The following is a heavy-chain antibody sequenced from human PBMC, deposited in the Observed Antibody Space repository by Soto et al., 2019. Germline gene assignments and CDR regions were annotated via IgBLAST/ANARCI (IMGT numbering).Heavy chain of an antibody. D-gene: IGHD4-17*01. CDR2: IYNDGNT. CDR3: AGYGGNSV. J-gene: IGHJ4*02. Sequence: EVQLVESRGCLTQPGGSLRLSCAVSGFPVSTNHVTWVRQATGKGLQWVSAIYNDGNTYYADSVKGRFTISRDNSKNSVFLQMNSLGAEDTAVYYCAGYGGNSVWGQGTLVTVSS. V-gene: IGHV3-53*01. CDR1: GFPVSTNH.